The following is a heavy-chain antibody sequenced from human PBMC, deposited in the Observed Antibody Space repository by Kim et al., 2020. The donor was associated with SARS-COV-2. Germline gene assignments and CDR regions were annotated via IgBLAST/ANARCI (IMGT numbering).Heavy chain of an antibody. V-gene: IGHV4-39*01. J-gene: IGHJ4*02. D-gene: IGHD1-26*01. CDR2: IYYSGST. Sequence: SETLSLTCTVSGGSISSSSYYWGWIRQPPGKGLEWIGSIYYSGSTYYNPSLKSRVTISVDTSKNQFSLKLSSVTAADTAVYYCARSIVGATTPDYWGQGTLVTVSS. CDR3: ARSIVGATTPDY. CDR1: GGSISSSSYY.